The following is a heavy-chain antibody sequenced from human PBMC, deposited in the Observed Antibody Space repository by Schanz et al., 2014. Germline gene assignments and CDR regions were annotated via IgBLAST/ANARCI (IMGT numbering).Heavy chain of an antibody. V-gene: IGHV1-46*02. Sequence: QVQLVQSGAEVKKPGASVKVSCEASRYTFNTYGLNWVRQAPGQGLEWMGIINPSGGSTRYGQKFQGRVTITADKSTFTAYMDVSSLRSEDTAVYYCASSGAGYSSSWDFDYWGQGTLVTVSS. CDR3: ASSGAGYSSSWDFDY. D-gene: IGHD6-13*01. CDR2: INPSGGST. J-gene: IGHJ4*02. CDR1: RYTFNTYG.